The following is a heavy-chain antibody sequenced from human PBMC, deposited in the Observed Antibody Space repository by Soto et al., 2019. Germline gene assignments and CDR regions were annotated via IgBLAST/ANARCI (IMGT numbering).Heavy chain of an antibody. J-gene: IGHJ4*02. CDR1: GGSISSYY. CDR3: ARSRGDY. Sequence: QVQLQESGPGLVKPSETLSLTCTVSGGSISSYYWSWIRQPPGKGLEWIGYIYYSGSTNYNPSLKSRVTISVDTSKNQFSLKLSSVTAADTAVYYCARSRGDYWGQGTLVTVSS. CDR2: IYYSGST. V-gene: IGHV4-59*01.